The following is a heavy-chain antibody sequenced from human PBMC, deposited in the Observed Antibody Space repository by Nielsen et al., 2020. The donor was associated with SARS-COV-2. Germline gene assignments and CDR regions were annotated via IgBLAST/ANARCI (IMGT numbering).Heavy chain of an antibody. J-gene: IGHJ3*02. Sequence: SETLSLTCTVSGGSISSGGYYWSWIRQHPGKGLEWIGYIYYSGSTYYNPSLKSRVTISVDTSKNQFSLKLSSVTAADTAVYYCARDRDSGYDVVGAFDIWGQGTMVTVSS. CDR2: IYYSGST. CDR3: ARDRDSGYDVVGAFDI. CDR1: GGSISSGGYY. D-gene: IGHD5-12*01. V-gene: IGHV4-31*03.